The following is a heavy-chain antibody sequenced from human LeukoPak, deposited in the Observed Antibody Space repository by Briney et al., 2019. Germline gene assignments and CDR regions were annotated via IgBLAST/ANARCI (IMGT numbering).Heavy chain of an antibody. CDR2: TNSDGSDT. CDR1: GFTFSSYD. J-gene: IGHJ4*02. V-gene: IGHV3-74*01. D-gene: IGHD5-18*01. Sequence: GGSLRLSCAASGFTFSSYDMHWVRQAPGKGLVWVSRTNSDGSDTSYADSVKGRFTISRDNAKNTLYLQMNSLRAEDTAVYYCVRDGEYSYGIDFDYWGQGTLVTVSP. CDR3: VRDGEYSYGIDFDY.